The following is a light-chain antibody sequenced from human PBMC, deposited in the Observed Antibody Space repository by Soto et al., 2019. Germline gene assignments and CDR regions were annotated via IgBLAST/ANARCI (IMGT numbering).Light chain of an antibody. CDR1: SSNIGSNT. Sequence: QSVLTQPPSASGTPGQRVTISCSGSSSNIGSNTVDWYQQLPGTAPTLLIYSNDQRPSGVPDRFSDSKSGASASLAISGLQSEDEADYYCAVWDDSLAVVFGGGTKVTVL. CDR2: SND. CDR3: AVWDDSLAVV. V-gene: IGLV1-44*01. J-gene: IGLJ2*01.